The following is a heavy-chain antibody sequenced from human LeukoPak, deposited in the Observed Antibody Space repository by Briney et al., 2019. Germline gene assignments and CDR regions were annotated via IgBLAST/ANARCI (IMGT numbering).Heavy chain of an antibody. Sequence: GRSLRLSCAASGVTFSTFGIHWVRQAPGRGLEWVAVISYDGTDKYYADSVKGRFTISRDNSRNTMYLQMNSLRAEDTGVYYCARDSLECLSSLNGMDVWGQGTTVTVSS. V-gene: IGHV3-30*03. CDR2: ISYDGTDK. CDR1: GVTFSTFG. CDR3: ARDSLECLSSLNGMDV. D-gene: IGHD3-3*01. J-gene: IGHJ6*02.